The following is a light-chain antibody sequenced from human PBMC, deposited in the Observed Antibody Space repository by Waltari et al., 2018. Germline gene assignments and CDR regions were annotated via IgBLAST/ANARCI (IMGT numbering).Light chain of an antibody. CDR2: SNN. CDR3: AAWDDSLNAVV. CDR1: SSNTGRTT. J-gene: IGLJ3*02. V-gene: IGLV1-44*01. Sequence: QSVVTQPPSASGTPGHRVTLSCSGSSSNTGRTTVNWYHQLPGTAPKLLFYSNNQRPSGVPDRFSGSKSGTSASLAISGLQSEDEADYYCAAWDDSLNAVVFGGGTKLTVL.